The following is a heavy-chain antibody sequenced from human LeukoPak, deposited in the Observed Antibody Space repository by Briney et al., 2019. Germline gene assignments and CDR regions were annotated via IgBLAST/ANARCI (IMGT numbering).Heavy chain of an antibody. V-gene: IGHV3-72*01. CDR3: GDLGSAGTDH. Sequence: PGGPLRLSSAASGFTFGTHYMDWGRQSPGQGLEWVGLIRNKADGYTTIYAASVKGRFTISRDDSQNSVYLQMDSLKIEDTAVYYCGDLGSAGTDHWGQGTLVSVSS. D-gene: IGHD3-10*01. CDR1: GFTFGTHY. CDR2: IRNKADGYTT. J-gene: IGHJ4*02.